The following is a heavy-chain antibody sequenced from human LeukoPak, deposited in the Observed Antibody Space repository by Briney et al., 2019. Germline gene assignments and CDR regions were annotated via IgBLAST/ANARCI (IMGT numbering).Heavy chain of an antibody. Sequence: PSETLSLTCTVSGGSISSGGYYWSWIRQHPGKGLEWIGYIYYSGSTYYNPSLKSRVTISVDTSKNQFSLKLSSVTAADTAVYYCPRHYRVCSSTSCYPTNWFDPWGQGTLVTVSS. CDR2: IYYSGST. D-gene: IGHD2-2*01. CDR3: PRHYRVCSSTSCYPTNWFDP. V-gene: IGHV4-31*03. J-gene: IGHJ5*02. CDR1: GGSISSGGYY.